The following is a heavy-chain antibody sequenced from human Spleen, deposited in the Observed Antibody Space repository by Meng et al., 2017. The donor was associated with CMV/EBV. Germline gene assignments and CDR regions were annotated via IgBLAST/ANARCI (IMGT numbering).Heavy chain of an antibody. CDR1: EYTFTGYY. D-gene: IGHD6-13*01. V-gene: IGHV1-2*02. CDR2: IDPNSGGT. CDR3: ARASGIAAAAPRDY. Sequence: VQLVQSGPEVNKPRASVKVSCKASEYTFTGYYLHWVRQAPGQGLEWMGWIDPNSGGTNYAQQFQGRVTMTRDTSISTAYMELSRLRSDDTAVYYCARASGIAAAAPRDYWGQGTLVTVSS. J-gene: IGHJ4*02.